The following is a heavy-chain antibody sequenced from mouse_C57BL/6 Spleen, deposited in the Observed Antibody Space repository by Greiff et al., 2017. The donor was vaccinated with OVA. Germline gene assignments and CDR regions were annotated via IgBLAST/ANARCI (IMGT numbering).Heavy chain of an antibody. CDR3: ARERDGNYEGGYWYFDV. V-gene: IGHV5-4*01. J-gene: IGHJ1*03. CDR2: ISDGGSYT. CDR1: GFTFSSYA. D-gene: IGHD2-1*01. Sequence: EVKVVESGGGLVKPGGSLKLSCAASGFTFSSYAMSWVRQTPEKRLEWVATISDGGSYTYYPDNVKGRFTISRDNAKNNLYLQMSHLKSEDTAMYYCARERDGNYEGGYWYFDVWGTGTTVTVSS.